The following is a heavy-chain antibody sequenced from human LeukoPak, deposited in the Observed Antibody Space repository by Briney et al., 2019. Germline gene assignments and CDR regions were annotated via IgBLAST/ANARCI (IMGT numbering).Heavy chain of an antibody. Sequence: SETLSLTCAVYGGSFSGYYWSWIRQPPGKGLERIGEINHSGSTNYNPSLKSRVTISVDTSKNQFSLKLSSVTAADTAVYYCARQAGGYSYGLNWFDPWGQGTLVTVSS. CDR3: ARQAGGYSYGLNWFDP. V-gene: IGHV4-34*01. J-gene: IGHJ5*02. CDR2: INHSGST. D-gene: IGHD5-18*01. CDR1: GGSFSGYY.